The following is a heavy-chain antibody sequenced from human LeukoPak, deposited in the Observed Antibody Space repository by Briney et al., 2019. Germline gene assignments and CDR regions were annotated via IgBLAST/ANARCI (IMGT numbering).Heavy chain of an antibody. CDR2: IIPIFGTA. Sequence: SVKVSCKASGGTFSSYAISWVRQAPGQGLEWMGRIIPIFGTANYAQKFQGRVSITTDESTSTAYMELSSLRSEDTAVYYCARERAKYYYDSSGHDAFDIWGQGTMVTVSS. D-gene: IGHD3-22*01. CDR1: GGTFSSYA. V-gene: IGHV1-69*05. J-gene: IGHJ3*02. CDR3: ARERAKYYYDSSGHDAFDI.